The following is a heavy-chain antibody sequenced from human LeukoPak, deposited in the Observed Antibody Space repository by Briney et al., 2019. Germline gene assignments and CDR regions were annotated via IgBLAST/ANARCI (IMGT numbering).Heavy chain of an antibody. CDR1: GFTFSSYW. Sequence: GGSLRLSCAASGFTFSSYWMCWVRQAPGKGLEWVAIIKQDGSDKYYVDSAEGRFIISRDNAKNSLYLQMNSLRAEDTAVYYCLTSTRSHRFDYWGQGTLVTVSS. J-gene: IGHJ4*02. CDR3: LTSTRSHRFDY. V-gene: IGHV3-7*01. CDR2: IKQDGSDK. D-gene: IGHD2-15*01.